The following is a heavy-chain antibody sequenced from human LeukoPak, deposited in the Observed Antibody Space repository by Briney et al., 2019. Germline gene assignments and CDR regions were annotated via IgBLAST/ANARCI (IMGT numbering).Heavy chain of an antibody. J-gene: IGHJ4*02. D-gene: IGHD3-22*01. Sequence: PGRSLRLSCAASGFTFSNYGMHWVRQAPGKGLEWVAVISNEGSNKYYVDSVKGRFTISRDNSKDTLYLQMNSLRAEDTAVYYCAKYYDGSGCPGYWGQGTLVTVSS. CDR1: GFTFSNYG. CDR3: AKYYDGSGCPGY. CDR2: ISNEGSNK. V-gene: IGHV3-30*18.